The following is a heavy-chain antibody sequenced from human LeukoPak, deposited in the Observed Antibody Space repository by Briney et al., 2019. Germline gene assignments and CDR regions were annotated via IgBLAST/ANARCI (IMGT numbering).Heavy chain of an antibody. D-gene: IGHD5-24*01. CDR3: ARGGWGEGDGYNWDFDY. Sequence: SQTLPLTCTVSGGSISSGSYYWSWIRQPAGKGLEWIGRIYTSGSTNYNPSLKSRVTISIDTSKNQFSLKLSSVTAADTAVYYCARGGWGEGDGYNWDFDYWGQGTLVTVSS. J-gene: IGHJ4*02. CDR1: GGSISSGSYY. CDR2: IYTSGST. V-gene: IGHV4-61*02.